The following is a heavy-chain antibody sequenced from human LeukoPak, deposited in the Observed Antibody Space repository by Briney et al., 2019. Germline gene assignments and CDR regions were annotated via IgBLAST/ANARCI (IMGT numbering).Heavy chain of an antibody. J-gene: IGHJ4*02. V-gene: IGHV3-48*01. CDR1: GFTFSTYS. D-gene: IGHD3-22*01. CDR2: ISSSSSTI. Sequence: GGSLRLSCAASGFTFSTYSMNWVRQAPGKGLEWVSYISSSSSTIYYADSVKGRFTISRDNAKNTLYLQMNSLRAEDTAVYYCARGSTYYDSSGQVPFDYWGQGTLVTVSS. CDR3: ARGSTYYDSSGQVPFDY.